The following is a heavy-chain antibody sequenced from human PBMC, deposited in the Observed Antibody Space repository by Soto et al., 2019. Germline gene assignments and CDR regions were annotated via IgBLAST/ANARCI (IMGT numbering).Heavy chain of an antibody. CDR1: GYTFTGYY. Sequence: SVKISCKASGYTFTGYYMHWGRQAPGQGLEWMGWINPNSGGTNYAQKCQGRVTMTRDTSISTAYMELSRLRSDDTAVYYCARSPAFRSLGYCSGGSCYPPDYWGQGTLVTVSS. V-gene: IGHV1-2*02. J-gene: IGHJ4*02. D-gene: IGHD2-15*01. CDR2: INPNSGGT. CDR3: ARSPAFRSLGYCSGGSCYPPDY.